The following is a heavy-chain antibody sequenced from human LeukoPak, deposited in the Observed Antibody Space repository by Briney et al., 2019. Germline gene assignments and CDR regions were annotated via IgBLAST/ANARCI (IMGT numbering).Heavy chain of an antibody. V-gene: IGHV4-39*07. D-gene: IGHD6-19*01. Sequence: SETLSLTCTVSGDSISSSSYYWGWIRQPPGKGLEWIGSIYYSGSTYYNPSLKSRVTISVDTSKNQFSLKLSSVTAADTAVYYCARDIGRLGWWFDPWGQGTLVTVSS. J-gene: IGHJ5*02. CDR2: IYYSGST. CDR3: ARDIGRLGWWFDP. CDR1: GDSISSSSYY.